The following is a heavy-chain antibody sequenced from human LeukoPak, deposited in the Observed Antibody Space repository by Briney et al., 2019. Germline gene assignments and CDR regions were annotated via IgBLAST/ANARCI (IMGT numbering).Heavy chain of an antibody. CDR2: ISGSGGST. Sequence: PGGSLRLSCAASGFTFSSYAMSWVRQAPGKGLEWVSAISGSGGSTYYADSVKGRFTISRDNSKNTLYLQMNSLRAEDTAVYCCAKDHNSNDYGDYADAFDIWGQGTMVTVSS. V-gene: IGHV3-23*01. CDR1: GFTFSSYA. J-gene: IGHJ3*02. CDR3: AKDHNSNDYGDYADAFDI. D-gene: IGHD4-17*01.